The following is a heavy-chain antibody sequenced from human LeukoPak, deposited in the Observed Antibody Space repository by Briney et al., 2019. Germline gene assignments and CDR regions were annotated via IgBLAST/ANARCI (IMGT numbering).Heavy chain of an antibody. V-gene: IGHV3-7*01. CDR1: GFTFSSYW. CDR2: IKQDGSEK. Sequence: GGSLRLSCAASGFTFSSYWMSWVRQAPGKGLEWVANIKQDGSEKYYVDSVKGRFTISRDNAKNSLYLRMNSLRAEDTAIYYCAREGEQQVVNHYYYYMDVWGKGTTVTVSS. D-gene: IGHD6-13*01. J-gene: IGHJ6*03. CDR3: AREGEQQVVNHYYYYMDV.